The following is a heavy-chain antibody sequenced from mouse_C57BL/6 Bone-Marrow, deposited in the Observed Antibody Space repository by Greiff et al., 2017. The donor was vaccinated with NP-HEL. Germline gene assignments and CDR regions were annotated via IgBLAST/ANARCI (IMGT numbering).Heavy chain of an antibody. CDR2: IYPGDGDT. CDR1: GYAFSSSW. D-gene: IGHD1-1*01. J-gene: IGHJ1*03. CDR3: ATHYDGSNWYFDV. V-gene: IGHV1-82*01. Sequence: VQLQQSGPELVKPGASVKISCKASGYAFSSSWMNWVKQRPGKGLEWIGRIYPGDGDTNYNGKFKGKATLTADKSSSTAYMQLSSLTSEDSAVYFCATHYDGSNWYFDVWGTGTTVTVSS.